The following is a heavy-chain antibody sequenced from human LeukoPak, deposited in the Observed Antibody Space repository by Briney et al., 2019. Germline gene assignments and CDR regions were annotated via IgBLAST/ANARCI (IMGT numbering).Heavy chain of an antibody. CDR2: ITANGDSS. V-gene: IGHV3-64D*06. D-gene: IGHD3-9*01. Sequence: GGSLRLSCSASGFTFSNFNMAWVRQAPGKGLEYVSSITANGDSSYYAASMKGKFTISRDNSKNTLSLQMTSLRPEDTAIYYCIKGRFLTGLDYWGQGSLVTVSS. J-gene: IGHJ4*02. CDR3: IKGRFLTGLDY. CDR1: GFTFSNFN.